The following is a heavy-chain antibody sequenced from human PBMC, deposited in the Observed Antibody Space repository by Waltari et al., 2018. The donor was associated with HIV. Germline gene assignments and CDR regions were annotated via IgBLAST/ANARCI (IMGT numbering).Heavy chain of an antibody. D-gene: IGHD2-15*01. CDR1: GFTFSGPA. CDR2: IRSKANSYAT. V-gene: IGHV3-73*02. Sequence: EVQLVESGGGLVQPGGSLKLSCAASGFTFSGPAMHWVRQASGKGLEWVGRIRSKANSYATSYAASVKGRFTISRDDSKNTAYLQMNSLKTEDTAVYYCTSLYCSGGSCHDYWGQGTLVTVSS. J-gene: IGHJ4*02. CDR3: TSLYCSGGSCHDY.